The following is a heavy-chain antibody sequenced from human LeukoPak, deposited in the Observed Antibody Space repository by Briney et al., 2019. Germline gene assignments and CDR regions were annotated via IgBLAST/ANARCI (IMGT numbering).Heavy chain of an antibody. J-gene: IGHJ4*02. D-gene: IGHD2-15*01. Sequence: APVKVSCKASGYTFTGYYMHWVRQAPGQGLEWMGWINPNSGGTNYAQKFQGRVTMTRDTSISTAYMELSRLRSDDTAVYYCARGPVVVAATIPNFDYWGQGTLVTVSS. V-gene: IGHV1-2*02. CDR3: ARGPVVVAATIPNFDY. CDR2: INPNSGGT. CDR1: GYTFTGYY.